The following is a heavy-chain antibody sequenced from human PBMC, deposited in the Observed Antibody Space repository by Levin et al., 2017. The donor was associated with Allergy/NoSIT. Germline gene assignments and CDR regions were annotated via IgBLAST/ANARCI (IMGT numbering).Heavy chain of an antibody. CDR2: IYYIGTT. CDR3: ARHTALLWFEELVFDS. V-gene: IGHV4-39*01. Sequence: SQTLSLTCTVSGGSFITSSYFWAWIRQPPGKGLEWLGSIYYIGTTYYNPSLKSRLTISIDTSTNQFSLKLCSVTAADTAVYYCARHTALLWFEELVFDSWGQGKLVAVSS. J-gene: IGHJ4*02. CDR1: GGSFITSSYF. D-gene: IGHD3-10*01.